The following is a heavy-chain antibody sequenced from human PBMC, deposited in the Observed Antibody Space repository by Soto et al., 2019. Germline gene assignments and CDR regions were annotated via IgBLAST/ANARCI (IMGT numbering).Heavy chain of an antibody. CDR3: ARGSLVYDS. D-gene: IGHD3-16*01. J-gene: IGHJ4*02. CDR2: IYYKGDT. Sequence: QVQLLESGPTLVKPSEILFLTCSVSSDSLNNNWWTWIRQAPGTAPELVGYIYYKGDTRYNPSLESRVTISLDTPKNQISLELRSLSGADTAVYFCARGSLVYDSWGQGILVTVSS. V-gene: IGHV4-59*01. CDR1: SDSLNNNW.